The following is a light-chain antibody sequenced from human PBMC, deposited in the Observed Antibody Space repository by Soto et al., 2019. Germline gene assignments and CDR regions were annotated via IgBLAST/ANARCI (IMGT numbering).Light chain of an antibody. V-gene: IGLV1-44*01. Sequence: QPVLTQPPSASGTPGQRVTISCSGSSSNIGSNTVNWYQQLPGTAPKLLIYSNNQRPSGVPDRFSGSKSGTSASLAISGLQSEDEADYYCAAWDDGLNGVRFGGGTKLTVL. J-gene: IGLJ2*01. CDR2: SNN. CDR3: AAWDDGLNGVR. CDR1: SSNIGSNT.